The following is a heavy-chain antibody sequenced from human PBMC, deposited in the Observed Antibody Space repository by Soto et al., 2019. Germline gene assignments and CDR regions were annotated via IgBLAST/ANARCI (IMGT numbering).Heavy chain of an antibody. CDR2: IWYDGGNK. D-gene: IGHD3-16*01. Sequence: GGSLRLSCAASGFTFSNYGMHWVRQAPGKGLEWVAFIWYDGGNKYYAESVKGRFTISRDNSKNTLYLQMNSLRAEDTAVYYCARDGDVNTGFGKDYWGQGTLVTVSS. V-gene: IGHV3-33*01. J-gene: IGHJ4*02. CDR1: GFTFSNYG. CDR3: ARDGDVNTGFGKDY.